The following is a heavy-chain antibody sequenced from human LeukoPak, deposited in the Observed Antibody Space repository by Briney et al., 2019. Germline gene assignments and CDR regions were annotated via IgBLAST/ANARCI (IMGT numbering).Heavy chain of an antibody. CDR1: GFTFSSYD. CDR3: ASSRYSDLYYMDV. J-gene: IGHJ6*03. Sequence: GGSLRLSCAASGFTFSSYDMHWVRQATGKGLKWVSAIGTAGDTYYPGSVKGRFTISRENAKNSLYLQMNSLRAGDTAVYYCASSRYSDLYYMDVRGTGNTVNVSS. D-gene: IGHD3-9*01. V-gene: IGHV3-13*01. CDR2: IGTAGDT.